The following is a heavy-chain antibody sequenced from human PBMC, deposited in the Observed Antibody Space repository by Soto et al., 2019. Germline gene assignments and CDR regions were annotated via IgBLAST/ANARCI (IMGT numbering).Heavy chain of an antibody. CDR3: ARDPDYYYYYMDV. CDR2: TYYRSKWYN. J-gene: IGHJ6*03. CDR1: GDSVSSHIAA. Sequence: SQTLSLTCAISGDSVSSHIAAWHWIRQSPSRGLEWLGRTYYRSKWYNDYSVSVKSRITINPDTSKNQFSLQLNSMTPEDTAVYYCARDPDYYYYYMDVWGKGTTVTVSS. V-gene: IGHV6-1*01.